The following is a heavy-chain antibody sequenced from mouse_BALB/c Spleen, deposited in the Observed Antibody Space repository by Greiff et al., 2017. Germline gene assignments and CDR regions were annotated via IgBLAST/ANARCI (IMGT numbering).Heavy chain of an antibody. CDR3: TRDSPY. J-gene: IGHJ3*01. D-gene: IGHD3-2*01. V-gene: IGHV1S22*01. CDR2: IYPGSGST. Sequence: LQQPGSELVRPGASVKLSCKASGYTFTSYWMHWVKQRPGQGLEWIGNIYPGSGSTNYDEKFKSKATLTVDTSSSTAYMQLSSLTSEDSAVYYCTRDSPYWGQWTLVTVSA. CDR1: GYTFTSYW.